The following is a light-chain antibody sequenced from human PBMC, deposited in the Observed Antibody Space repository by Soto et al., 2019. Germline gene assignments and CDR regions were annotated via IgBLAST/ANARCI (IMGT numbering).Light chain of an antibody. CDR2: EVT. J-gene: IGLJ1*01. Sequence: QSVLTQPASVSGSPGQSITVSCTGTSSDIGGYNYVSWYQQHPGKAPKLMVYEVTNRPSGVSDRFSGSKSGNTASLTISGLQADDEADYYCVSFTTSRSYVFGTGTKVTVL. CDR1: SSDIGGYNY. CDR3: VSFTTSRSYV. V-gene: IGLV2-14*01.